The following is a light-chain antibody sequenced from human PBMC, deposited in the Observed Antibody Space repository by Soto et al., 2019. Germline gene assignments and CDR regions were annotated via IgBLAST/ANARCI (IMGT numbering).Light chain of an antibody. CDR3: QQRSNWPRT. CDR1: QSVSSY. Sequence: EIVLTQSPATLSLSPGERATLSCRASQSVSSYLAWYQQRPGQAPRLLIYDASNRATGIPARFSGSGSGTDITLTISSLDPEDFAVYYCQQRSNWPRTFGQGTKVEFK. J-gene: IGKJ1*01. CDR2: DAS. V-gene: IGKV3-11*01.